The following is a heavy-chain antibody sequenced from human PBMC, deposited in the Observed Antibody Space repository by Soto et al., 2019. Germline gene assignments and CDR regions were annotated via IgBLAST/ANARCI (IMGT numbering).Heavy chain of an antibody. CDR3: AREFRLRQDFDI. D-gene: IGHD4-17*01. Sequence: SETLSLTCTVSGGSISSYYWSWIRQPPGKGLEWIGYIYYSGSTNYNPSLKSRVTISVDTSKNQFSLKLSSVTAADTAVYYCAREFRLRQDFDIWGQGTMVTVSS. V-gene: IGHV4-59*01. CDR1: GGSISSYY. J-gene: IGHJ3*02. CDR2: IYYSGST.